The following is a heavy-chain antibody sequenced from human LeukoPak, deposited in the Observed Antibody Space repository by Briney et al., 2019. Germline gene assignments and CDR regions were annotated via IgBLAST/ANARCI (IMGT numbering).Heavy chain of an antibody. J-gene: IGHJ4*02. CDR1: GFTFSGSA. CDR2: IRSKANSYAT. Sequence: PGGSLRLSCSASGFTFSGSAMRWVRQASGKGLEWVGRIRSKANSYATAYAASVKGRFTISRDDSKNTAYLQMNSLKTEDTAVYYCTRPCYYDSSGYCSADYWGQGTLVTVSS. CDR3: TRPCYYDSSGYCSADY. D-gene: IGHD3-22*01. V-gene: IGHV3-73*01.